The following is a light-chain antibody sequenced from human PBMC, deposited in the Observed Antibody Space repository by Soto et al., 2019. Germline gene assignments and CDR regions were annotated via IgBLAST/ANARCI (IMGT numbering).Light chain of an antibody. CDR1: SSDVGGYNY. Sequence: QYALTQPASVSGSPGQSITISCTGTSSDVGGYNYVSWYQQHPGKAPKLMIYDVSNRPSGVSNRFSGSKSGNTASLTISGLQAEDEADYYCSSHTSSSTLLVFGTGTKLTVL. J-gene: IGLJ1*01. CDR3: SSHTSSSTLLV. V-gene: IGLV2-14*01. CDR2: DVS.